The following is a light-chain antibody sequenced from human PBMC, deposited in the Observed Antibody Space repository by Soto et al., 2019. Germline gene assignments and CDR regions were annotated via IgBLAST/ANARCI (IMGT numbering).Light chain of an antibody. J-gene: IGKJ1*01. Sequence: EIVLTQSPGTLSLSPGERATLSCRASQSVSSSYLAWYQQKPGQAPSLLIYGASSRATGIPDRFSGSGSGTDFTLTISRLEPEDFALYYCQQYDNSPWTFGQGTKVEI. CDR3: QQYDNSPWT. CDR1: QSVSSSY. V-gene: IGKV3-20*01. CDR2: GAS.